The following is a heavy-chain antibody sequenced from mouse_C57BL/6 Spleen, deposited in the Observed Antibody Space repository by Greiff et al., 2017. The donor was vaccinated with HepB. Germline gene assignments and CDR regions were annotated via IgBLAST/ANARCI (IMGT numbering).Heavy chain of an antibody. V-gene: IGHV5-9*01. D-gene: IGHD1-1*01. CDR2: ISGGGGNT. CDR1: GFTFSSYT. Sequence: EVKLVESGGGLVKPGGSLKLSCAASGFTFSSYTMSWVRQTPEKRLEWVATISGGGGNTYYPDSVKGRVTISRDNAKNTLYLQMSSLRSEDTALYYCARHHYGSRGYFDVWGTGTTVTVSS. J-gene: IGHJ1*03. CDR3: ARHHYGSRGYFDV.